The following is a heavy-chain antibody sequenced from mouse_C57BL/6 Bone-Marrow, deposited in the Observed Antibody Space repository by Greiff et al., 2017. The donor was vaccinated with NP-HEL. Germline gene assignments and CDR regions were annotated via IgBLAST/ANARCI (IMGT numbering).Heavy chain of an antibody. D-gene: IGHD1-1*01. Sequence: VKLMESGAELVMPGASVKLSCKASGYTFTSYWMHWVKQRPGQGLEWIGEIDPSDSYTNYNQKFKGKSTLTVDKSSSTAYMQLSSLTSEDSAVYYCAREGYYGSSYWFAYWGQGTLVTVSA. J-gene: IGHJ3*01. CDR3: AREGYYGSSYWFAY. CDR1: GYTFTSYW. CDR2: IDPSDSYT. V-gene: IGHV1-69*01.